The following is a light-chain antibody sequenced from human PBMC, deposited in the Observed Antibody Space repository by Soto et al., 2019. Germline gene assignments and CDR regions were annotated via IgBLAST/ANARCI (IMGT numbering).Light chain of an antibody. CDR1: SSDIGGYNY. CDR2: DVS. J-gene: IGLJ2*01. Sequence: QSVLTQPASVSGSPGQSITISCTGTSSDIGGYNYVSWYQQHPGKAPKLMIYDVSNRPSGVSNRFSGSKSGNTASLTISGLQAEYEADYSCSSYTSSSTLVLFGGGTNLTVL. V-gene: IGLV2-14*01. CDR3: SSYTSSSTLVL.